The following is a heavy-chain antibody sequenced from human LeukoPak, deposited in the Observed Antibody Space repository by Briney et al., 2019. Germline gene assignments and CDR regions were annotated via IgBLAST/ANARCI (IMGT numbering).Heavy chain of an antibody. J-gene: IGHJ4*02. Sequence: GGPLRLSCAASGLTFNSYWMTWVRQSPGKGLGWVAHIRQDGSEEYYVDSVKGRFTISRDSANNSLYLQMNSLRVEDTAVYYCARWSGSRHSVDYWGQGTLVTVSS. CDR1: GLTFNSYW. V-gene: IGHV3-7*04. D-gene: IGHD1-26*01. CDR2: IRQDGSEE. CDR3: ARWSGSRHSVDY.